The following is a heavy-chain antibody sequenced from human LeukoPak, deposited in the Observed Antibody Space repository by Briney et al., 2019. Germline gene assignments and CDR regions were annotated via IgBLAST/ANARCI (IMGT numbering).Heavy chain of an antibody. CDR3: ARDSTTAAVWYFDL. J-gene: IGHJ2*01. CDR1: GGSISSYY. V-gene: IGHV4-59*12. D-gene: IGHD6-13*01. CDR2: IYYSGTT. Sequence: PSETLSLTCTVSGGSISSYYWSWIRQPPGRGLEWIGYIYYSGTTNYNPSLKSRLTMSVDTSKNQFSLNLTTVTAADTAVYYCARDSTTAAVWYFDLWGRGTLVTVSS.